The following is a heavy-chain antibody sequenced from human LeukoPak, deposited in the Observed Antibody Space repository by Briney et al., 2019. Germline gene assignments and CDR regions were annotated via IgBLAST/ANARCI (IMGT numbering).Heavy chain of an antibody. D-gene: IGHD5-18*01. CDR2: IWYDGSNK. J-gene: IGHJ4*02. CDR1: GFTFSSYG. V-gene: IGHV3-33*01. Sequence: PGRSLRLSCAASGFTFSSYGMHWVRQAPGKGLEWVAVIWYDGSNKYYADSVKGRFTISRDNSKNTLYLQMNSLRAKDTAVYYCARAGYSYGLDYWGQGTLVTVSS. CDR3: ARAGYSYGLDY.